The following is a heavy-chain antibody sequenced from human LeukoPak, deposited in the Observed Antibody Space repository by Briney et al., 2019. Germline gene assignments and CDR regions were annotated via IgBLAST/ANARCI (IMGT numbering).Heavy chain of an antibody. J-gene: IGHJ4*02. D-gene: IGHD6-13*01. CDR1: GFAFSNYA. Sequence: PGGSLRLSCAASGFAFSNYAMSWVRQAPGKGLEWVSALDDGGSYTYYADSVKGRFTISRDNSKNTLYLQMNSLRAEDTAVYYCAKGLAAAGLYFDYWGQGTLVTVSS. CDR2: LDDGGSYT. CDR3: AKGLAAAGLYFDY. V-gene: IGHV3-23*01.